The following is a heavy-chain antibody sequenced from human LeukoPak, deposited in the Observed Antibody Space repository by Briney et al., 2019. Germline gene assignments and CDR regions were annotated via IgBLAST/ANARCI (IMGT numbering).Heavy chain of an antibody. CDR1: GFTFSSYS. D-gene: IGHD3-10*01. V-gene: IGHV3-21*01. Sequence: GGSLRLSCAASGFTFSSYSMNWVRQAPGKGLEWVSSISSSSSYIYYADSVKGRFTISRDNSKNTLYLQMNSLRAEDTAVYYCARATRGYYGSGSYYPLFGYWGQGTLVTVSS. CDR2: ISSSSSYI. CDR3: ARATRGYYGSGSYYPLFGY. J-gene: IGHJ4*02.